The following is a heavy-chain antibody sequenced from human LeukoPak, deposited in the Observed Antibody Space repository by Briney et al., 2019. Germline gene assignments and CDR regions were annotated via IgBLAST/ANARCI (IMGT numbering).Heavy chain of an antibody. J-gene: IGHJ6*02. V-gene: IGHV1-3*01. Sequence: GASVKVSCKASGGTFSSYAMHWVRQAPGQRLEWMGWINAGNGNTKYSQKFQGRVTITRDTSASTAYMELSSLRSEDTAVYYCARGDCSGGSCYTYYYYYGMDVWGQGTTVTVSS. CDR1: GGTFSSYA. D-gene: IGHD2-15*01. CDR3: ARGDCSGGSCYTYYYYYGMDV. CDR2: INAGNGNT.